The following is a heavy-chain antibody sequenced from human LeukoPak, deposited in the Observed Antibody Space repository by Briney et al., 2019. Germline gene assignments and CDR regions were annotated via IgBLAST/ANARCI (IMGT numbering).Heavy chain of an antibody. V-gene: IGHV5-51*01. J-gene: IGHJ4*02. Sequence: GGSLKISCQASGSSFINYWFSWVGRLPGKALEWLQLSHPSDNDTEYNPSLRRQLTNSADKSITTAYLQWSNLNASDTAMYYCSRWLGHSGSSLYYYYYWGLGTLVTVSS. CDR1: GSSFINYW. CDR3: SRWLGHSGSSLYYYYY. CDR2: SHPSDNDT. D-gene: IGHD6-6*01.